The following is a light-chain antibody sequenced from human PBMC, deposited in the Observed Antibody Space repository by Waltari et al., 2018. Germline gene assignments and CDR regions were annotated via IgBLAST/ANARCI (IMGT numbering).Light chain of an antibody. J-gene: IGLJ3*02. CDR1: SSNLGSNYH. CDR3: QSYDNNLRAWV. CDR2: ANE. V-gene: IGLV1-40*01. Sequence: QSGLTQPPSVSGAAGQRVIISCTGTSSNLGSNYHVHWYQQFPGTAPKVLIYANESRPSGIPDRFSASKSGTSASLTITGLQTEDEADYYGQSYDNNLRAWVFGGGTKVTVL.